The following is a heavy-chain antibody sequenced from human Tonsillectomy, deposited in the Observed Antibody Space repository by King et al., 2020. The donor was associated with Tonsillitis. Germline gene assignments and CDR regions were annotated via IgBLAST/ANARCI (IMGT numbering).Heavy chain of an antibody. Sequence: QLVQSGGGLVKPGGSLRLSCAASGFTFSTCSMNWVRQAPGKGLEWVSSITSSSSYIYYADSVKGRFTISRDNAKNALYLQINNLRAEDTAVYYCARESRDSSGVYYYYSMDVWGKGTTVTVSS. D-gene: IGHD6-19*01. CDR1: GFTFSTCS. CDR2: ITSSSSYI. J-gene: IGHJ6*03. CDR3: ARESRDSSGVYYYYSMDV. V-gene: IGHV3-21*01.